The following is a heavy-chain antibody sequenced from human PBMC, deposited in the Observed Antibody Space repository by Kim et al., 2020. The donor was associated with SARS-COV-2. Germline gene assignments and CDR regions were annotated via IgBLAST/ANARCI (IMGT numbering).Heavy chain of an antibody. J-gene: IGHJ5*02. D-gene: IGHD3-22*01. CDR3: ARALGYYDSSGYSNWFDP. CDR2: IYTSGST. Sequence: SETLSLTCTVSGGSISSYYWSWIRQPAGKGLEWIGRIYTSGSTNYNPSLKSRVTMSVDTSKNQFSLKLSSVTAADTAVYYCARALGYYDSSGYSNWFDPWGQGTLVTVSS. CDR1: GGSISSYY. V-gene: IGHV4-4*07.